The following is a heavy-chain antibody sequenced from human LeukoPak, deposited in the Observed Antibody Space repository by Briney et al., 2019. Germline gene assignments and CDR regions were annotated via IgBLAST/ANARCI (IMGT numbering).Heavy chain of an antibody. CDR1: GFTFSRYW. Sequence: GSLRLSCAASGFTFSRYWMHWVRQSPGKGLEWIGEINHRGSTNLNPSLKSRVTLSVDTSKHQFSLKLTSVTAADAAVYYCASSVGSTDYWGQGTLVTVSS. V-gene: IGHV4-34*01. D-gene: IGHD1-26*01. CDR2: INHRGST. CDR3: ASSVGSTDY. J-gene: IGHJ4*02.